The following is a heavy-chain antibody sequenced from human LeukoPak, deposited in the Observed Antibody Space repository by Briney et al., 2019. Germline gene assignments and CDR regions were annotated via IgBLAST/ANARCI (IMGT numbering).Heavy chain of an antibody. D-gene: IGHD1-14*01. CDR2: INTIGSST. CDR3: ARDRVGWYYYDY. J-gene: IGHJ4*02. Sequence: GGSLRLSCAVSGFTFSSYWMHWVRQAPGKGLVWVSRINTIGSSTTYADSVKGRFTISRDNAKNTLYLQMNSLRAEDTAVYYCARDRVGWYYYDYWGQGTLVTVSS. V-gene: IGHV3-74*01. CDR1: GFTFSSYW.